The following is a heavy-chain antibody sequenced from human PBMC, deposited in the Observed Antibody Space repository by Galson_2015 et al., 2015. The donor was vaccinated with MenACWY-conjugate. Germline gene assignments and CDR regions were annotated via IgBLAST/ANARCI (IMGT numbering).Heavy chain of an antibody. V-gene: IGHV1-18*01. Sequence: SVKVSCKASGYTFTSYGITWVRQAPGQGLEWMGWISAYNGNTNYAQKLQGRVTMTTDTSTSTAYMELRSLRSDDTAVYYCARWLPGTFVAFDMWGQGTMVTVSS. CDR1: GYTFTSYG. CDR3: ARWLPGTFVAFDM. CDR2: ISAYNGNT. J-gene: IGHJ3*02. D-gene: IGHD5-12*01.